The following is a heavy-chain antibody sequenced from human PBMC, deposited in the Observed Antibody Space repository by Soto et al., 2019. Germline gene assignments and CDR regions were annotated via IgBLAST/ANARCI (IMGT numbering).Heavy chain of an antibody. D-gene: IGHD5-18*01. V-gene: IGHV3-7*01. CDR2: IKQDGSEK. Sequence: GESLKISCAASGFTFSSYWMSWVRQAPGKGLEWVANIKQDGSEKYYVDSVKGRFTISRDNAKNSLYLQMNSLRAEDTAVYYCARDERDGYSYGSYYYYYYYMDVWGKGTTVTVSS. J-gene: IGHJ6*03. CDR1: GFTFSSYW. CDR3: ARDERDGYSYGSYYYYYYYMDV.